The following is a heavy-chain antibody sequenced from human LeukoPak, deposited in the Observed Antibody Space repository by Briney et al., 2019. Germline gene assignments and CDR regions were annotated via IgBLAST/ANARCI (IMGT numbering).Heavy chain of an antibody. CDR2: IYPDDSET. Sequence: GESLKISCKGSGYRFTSYWIAWVRQMPGKDLEWMGTIYPDDSETRYSPSSQGQVTISADKSISTAYLQWSTLEASDTATYYCARPSSGTYYGMDVCGQGTTVTVSS. V-gene: IGHV5-51*01. J-gene: IGHJ6*02. CDR3: ARPSSGTYYGMDV. CDR1: GYRFTSYW. D-gene: IGHD1-26*01.